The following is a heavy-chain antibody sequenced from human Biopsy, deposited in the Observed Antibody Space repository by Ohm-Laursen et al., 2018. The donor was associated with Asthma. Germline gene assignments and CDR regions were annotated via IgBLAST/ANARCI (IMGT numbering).Heavy chain of an antibody. V-gene: IGHV1-3*01. CDR1: GYTFTSYA. CDR2: INAGNGHT. D-gene: IGHD3-3*01. J-gene: IGHJ3*02. CDR3: ARTDYEWLTGQVNDAFDI. Sequence: ASVKVSCKTSGYTFTSYAMHCVRQAPGHRLEWMGWINAGNGHTKYSQKFQGRVTITRDTSASTAYMELSSLRSEDTAVYYCARTDYEWLTGQVNDAFDIWGQGTMVTVSS.